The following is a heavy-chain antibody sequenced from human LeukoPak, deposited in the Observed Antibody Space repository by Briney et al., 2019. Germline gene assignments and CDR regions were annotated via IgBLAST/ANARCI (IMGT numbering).Heavy chain of an antibody. CDR3: VKRSGRGTLYFAS. D-gene: IGHD1-1*01. V-gene: IGHV3-23*01. CDR1: GFTFSTYA. CDR2: ISNDGDRT. Sequence: PGGSLRLSCEAYGFTFSTYAMSWLRQAPGKGLEWVSSISNDGDRTYYGDSVKGRFTISRSISKNTLYLQINSPKVNDTSVYYCVKRSGRGTLYFASWGEGALVTVS. J-gene: IGHJ4*02.